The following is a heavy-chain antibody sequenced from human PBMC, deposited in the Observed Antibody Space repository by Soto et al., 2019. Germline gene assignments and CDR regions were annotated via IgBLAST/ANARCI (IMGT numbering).Heavy chain of an antibody. Sequence: QVQLVESGGGVVQPGRSLRLSCAASGFTFSSYGMHWVRQAPGKGLEWVAVIWYDGSNKYYADSVKGRFTISRDNSKNTLYLQMNSLRDEDTAVYYCARDRSWDWGQGTLVTVSS. CDR3: ARDRSWD. V-gene: IGHV3-33*01. CDR2: IWYDGSNK. CDR1: GFTFSSYG. J-gene: IGHJ4*02. D-gene: IGHD3-16*02.